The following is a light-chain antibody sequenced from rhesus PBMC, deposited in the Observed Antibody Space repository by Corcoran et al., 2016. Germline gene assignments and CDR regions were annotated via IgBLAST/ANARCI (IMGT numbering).Light chain of an antibody. Sequence: IVMTQSPATLALSPGERATLSCRASQSVSSSLAWYQKTPGQAPRLLIYSASSRATGIPDRFTGSGSGTKFTLTISSLEPEDVGVYFCLQSSNWPRTFGQGTKVEIK. J-gene: IGKJ1*01. V-gene: IGKV3-24*04. CDR3: LQSSNWPRT. CDR1: QSVSSS. CDR2: SAS.